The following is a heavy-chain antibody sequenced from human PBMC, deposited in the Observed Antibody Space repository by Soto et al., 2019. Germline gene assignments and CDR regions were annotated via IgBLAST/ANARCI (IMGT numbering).Heavy chain of an antibody. CDR3: ARAAQYSYGYYFDY. D-gene: IGHD5-18*01. CDR2: IYHSGST. V-gene: IGHV4-30-2*01. J-gene: IGHJ4*02. CDR1: GGSISSGGYS. Sequence: SETLSLTCAVSGGSISSGGYSWSWIRQPPGKGLEWIGYIYHSGSTYYNPSLKSRVTISVDRSKNQFSLKLSSVNAADTAVYYCARAAQYSYGYYFDYWGQGTLVTVS.